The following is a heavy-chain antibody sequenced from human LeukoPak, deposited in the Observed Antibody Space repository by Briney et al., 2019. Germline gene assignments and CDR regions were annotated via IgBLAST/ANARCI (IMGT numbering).Heavy chain of an antibody. CDR2: INEDGSIT. D-gene: IGHD1-26*01. V-gene: IGHV3-74*01. CDR3: GRDLGGRSGY. J-gene: IGHJ4*02. CDR1: GFTFRTYW. Sequence: GGSLRLSCAVSGFTFRTYWMHWVRQVPGEGLVWVSPINEDGSITNYADSVKGRFSISRDNAKNTLYLQMNSLRAEDTAVYYCGRDLGGRSGYWGQGTLVTVSS.